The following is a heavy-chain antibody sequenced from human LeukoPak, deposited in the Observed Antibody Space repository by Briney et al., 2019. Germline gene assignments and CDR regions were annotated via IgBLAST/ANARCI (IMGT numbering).Heavy chain of an antibody. Sequence: ASVKVSCKASGYTFTSYYMQWVRQAPGQGLEWMGIINPNGGSTSYAQKFQGRVVMTRDTSTSTVFMELTSLRSEDTAVYFCAREGVLQGGYYRYYFDYWGQGTLVTVSS. CDR2: INPNGGST. V-gene: IGHV1-46*01. CDR3: AREGVLQGGYYRYYFDY. J-gene: IGHJ4*02. D-gene: IGHD3-3*01. CDR1: GYTFTSYY.